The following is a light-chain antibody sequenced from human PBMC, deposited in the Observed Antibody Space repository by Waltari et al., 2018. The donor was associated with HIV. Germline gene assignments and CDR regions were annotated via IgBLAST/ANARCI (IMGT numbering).Light chain of an antibody. CDR2: DVS. Sequence: QSALTQPASVSGSPGQSITISCSGTNSDVGGYNYVSWYPQHPGKAPNLIIFDVSHRPAGIDNRCSGSKAGNTASLTISGLQAEDEADYYCSSYTRSTTLDAVFGTGTKVSVL. CDR1: NSDVGGYNY. CDR3: SSYTRSTTLDAV. V-gene: IGLV2-14*03. J-gene: IGLJ1*01.